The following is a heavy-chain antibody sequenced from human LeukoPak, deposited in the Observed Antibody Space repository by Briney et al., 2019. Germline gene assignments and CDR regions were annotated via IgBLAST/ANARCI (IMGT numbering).Heavy chain of an antibody. J-gene: IGHJ4*02. CDR3: ARDQGAGSGCPDY. V-gene: IGHV3-33*01. Sequence: GGSLRLSCAASGFTFSSYGMHWVRQAPGKGLEWVAVIWYDGSNKYYADSVKGRFTIPRDNSKNTLYLQMNSLRAEDTAVYYCARDQGAGSGCPDYSGQGTLVTVSS. D-gene: IGHD6-19*01. CDR1: GFTFSSYG. CDR2: IWYDGSNK.